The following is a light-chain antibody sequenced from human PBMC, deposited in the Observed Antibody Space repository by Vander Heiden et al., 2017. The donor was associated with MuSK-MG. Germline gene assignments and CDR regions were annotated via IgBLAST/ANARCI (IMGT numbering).Light chain of an antibody. CDR3: QQYKDWPPIT. CDR1: QCVRSN. V-gene: IGKV3-15*01. J-gene: IGKJ5*01. Sequence: ETVMTQSPATVSVSPGERATLSCRASQCVRSNLAWYQQKPGQAPRLLIYGASTRATDIPARFSGSGYGTEFTLTISSRQSEDFAVYYCQQYKDWPPITFGQGTLLEIK. CDR2: GAS.